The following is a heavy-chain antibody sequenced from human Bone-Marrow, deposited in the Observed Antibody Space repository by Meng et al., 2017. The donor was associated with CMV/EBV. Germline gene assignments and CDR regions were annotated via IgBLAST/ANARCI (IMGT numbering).Heavy chain of an antibody. CDR2: IYYSGST. CDR3: ARDLGYCSSISCYPRFDP. CDR1: GGSISSYY. D-gene: IGHD2-2*01. V-gene: IGHV4-59*01. J-gene: IGHJ5*02. Sequence: GSLRLSCTVSGGSISSYYWSWIRQSPGKGLEWIGYIYYSGSTNYNPSLKSRVTISVDTSKNQFSLKLSSVTAADTAVYYCARDLGYCSSISCYPRFDPWGQGTLVTVSS.